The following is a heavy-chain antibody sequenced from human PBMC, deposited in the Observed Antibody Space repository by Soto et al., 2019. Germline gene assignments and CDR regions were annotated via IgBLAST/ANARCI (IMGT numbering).Heavy chain of an antibody. CDR3: AREPSPLHFTDY. CDR1: GFTFSSYF. CDR2: ISYDGSSK. Sequence: GGSLRLSCEVSGFTFSSYFMHWLRQTPGRRLEWVAIISYDGSSKYYADSVKGRFTISRDNSKSTLYLQMNSLRVEDTAVYDCAREPSPLHFTDYWGQGTLVTVSS. J-gene: IGHJ4*02. V-gene: IGHV3-30*14.